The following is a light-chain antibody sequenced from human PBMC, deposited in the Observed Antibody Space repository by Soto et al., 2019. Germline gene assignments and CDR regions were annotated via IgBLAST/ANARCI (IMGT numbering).Light chain of an antibody. CDR3: QVWEATGDQVV. J-gene: IGLJ2*01. CDR1: NVGSRS. Sequence: VLTQPPSVSVAPGETARISCGGNNVGSRSVHWYQQKPGQAPFLVIYYDSDRHSGIPERFSGSNSGNTATLIISRVEAGDEADYYCQVWEATGDQVVFGGGTKLTVL. CDR2: YDS. V-gene: IGLV3-21*01.